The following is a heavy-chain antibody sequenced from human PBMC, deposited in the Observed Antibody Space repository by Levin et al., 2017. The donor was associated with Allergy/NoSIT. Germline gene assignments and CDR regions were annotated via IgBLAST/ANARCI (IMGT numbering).Heavy chain of an antibody. CDR2: IKYDGIEK. CDR1: GFSISTYW. CDR3: ARGFGDFTY. V-gene: IGHV3-7*01. D-gene: IGHD4-17*01. Sequence: GESLKISCAASGFSISTYWMNWVRQAPGKGLEWVANIKYDGIEKYYVDSVKGRFTISRDNAKNSLFLQMSRLRAEDTDVYYCARGFGDFTYWGQGSLVTVSS. J-gene: IGHJ4*02.